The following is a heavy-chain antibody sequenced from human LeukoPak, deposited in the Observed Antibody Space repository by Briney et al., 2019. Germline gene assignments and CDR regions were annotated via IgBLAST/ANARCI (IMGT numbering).Heavy chain of an antibody. J-gene: IGHJ4*02. CDR3: ARGQRVGTIYGSGSYYNKPFDY. V-gene: IGHV4-34*01. CDR2: INHSGST. D-gene: IGHD3-10*01. CDR1: GGSISSYY. Sequence: SETLSLTCTVSGGSISSYYWSRIRQPPGKGLEWIGEINHSGSTNYNPSLKSRVTISVDTSKNQFSLKLSSVTAADTAVYYCARGQRVGTIYGSGSYYNKPFDYWGQGTLVTVSS.